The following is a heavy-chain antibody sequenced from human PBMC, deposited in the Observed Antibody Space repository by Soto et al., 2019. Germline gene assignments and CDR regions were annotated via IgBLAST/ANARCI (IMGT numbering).Heavy chain of an antibody. Sequence: GASVKVSCKASGGTFSSHTLSWVRQAPGQGLERVGRIIPILGIPNYAQKLQGRVTMTTDTSTSTAYMELRSLRSDDTAVYYCARDTVVLVPAATYYYYGMDVWGQGTTVTVSS. CDR3: ARDTVVLVPAATYYYYGMDV. J-gene: IGHJ6*02. CDR1: GGTFSSHT. V-gene: IGHV1-69*04. D-gene: IGHD2-2*01. CDR2: IIPILGIP.